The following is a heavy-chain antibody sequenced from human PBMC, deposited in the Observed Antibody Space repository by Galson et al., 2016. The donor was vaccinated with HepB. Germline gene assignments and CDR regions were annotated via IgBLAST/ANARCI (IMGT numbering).Heavy chain of an antibody. J-gene: IGHJ4*02. V-gene: IGHV3-23*01. CDR1: GFTFKNAFV. CDR2: ISVSAGTT. Sequence: SLRLSCAASGFTFKNAFVMSWVRQTPGMGLEWVSGISVSAGTTYYADSVKGRFTVSRDNSKNTLYIEMNSLRAEDTAIYYCAKGDITYGFLLQYWGQGILVTGSS. CDR3: AKGDITYGFLLQY. D-gene: IGHD3-10*01.